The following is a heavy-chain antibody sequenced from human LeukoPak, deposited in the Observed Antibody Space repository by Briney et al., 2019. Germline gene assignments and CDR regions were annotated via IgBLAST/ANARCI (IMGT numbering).Heavy chain of an antibody. D-gene: IGHD1-14*01. J-gene: IGHJ5*02. Sequence: SETLSLTCTVSGGSISSYYWSWIRQSPGKGLEWIGSIFYSGSTNYNPSLKSRVTISVDTSKNRFSLKLSSVTAADTAVYYCARVGNPLVTVFAWFDPWGQGTLVTVSS. CDR1: GGSISSYY. V-gene: IGHV4-59*12. CDR3: ARVGNPLVTVFAWFDP. CDR2: IFYSGST.